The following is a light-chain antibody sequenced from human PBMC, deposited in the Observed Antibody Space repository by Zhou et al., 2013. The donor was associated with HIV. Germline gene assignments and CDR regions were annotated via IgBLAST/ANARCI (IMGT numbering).Light chain of an antibody. V-gene: IGKV1-6*01. CDR2: AAS. CDR1: QAISND. CDR3: QQSYTTPET. J-gene: IGKJ4*01. Sequence: AIQMTQSPSSLSASVGDRVTITCRASQAISNDLAWYQQRPGRAPELLIFAASTVQSGVPSRFSGSGSGTDFKLTISGLQPEDFANYYCQQSYTTPETFGGGPRWRSN.